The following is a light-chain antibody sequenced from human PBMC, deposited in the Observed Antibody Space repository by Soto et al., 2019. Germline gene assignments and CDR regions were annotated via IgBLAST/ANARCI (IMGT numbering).Light chain of an antibody. CDR1: SSNIGSNT. CDR3: SAWDNSLNGYV. CDR2: TAG. J-gene: IGLJ1*01. V-gene: IGLV1-44*01. Sequence: QSVLTQPLSASASPGQRVTISCSGGSSNIGSNTVAWYQHLPGTAPPRLIFTAGQLPSGVPARFSGSKSGTSASLAISGLQSEDEGDYYCSAWDNSLNGYVFGPVTKLTVL.